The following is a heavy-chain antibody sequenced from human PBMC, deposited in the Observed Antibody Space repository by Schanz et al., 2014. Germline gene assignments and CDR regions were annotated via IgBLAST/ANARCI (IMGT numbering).Heavy chain of an antibody. CDR3: ARGRGFYDY. Sequence: QVQLVQSGAEVKKPGASVKVSCKASGGTFSRLTFSWVRQAPGQGLEWMGRVIPILGVTHYAQKFQGRVTITADKSTTTAYMELNSLNSDDTAVYYCARGRGFYDYWGQGTLVTVSS. V-gene: IGHV1-69*02. J-gene: IGHJ4*02. CDR2: VIPILGVT. CDR1: GGTFSRLT. D-gene: IGHD3-10*01.